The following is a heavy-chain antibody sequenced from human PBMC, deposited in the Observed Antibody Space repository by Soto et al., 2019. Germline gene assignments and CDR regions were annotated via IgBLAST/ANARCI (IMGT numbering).Heavy chain of an antibody. CDR3: ASIGPRYAGGAFDV. CDR1: GHTFNSYG. Sequence: QVQLVQSGTEVKKPGAAVRVSCKTSGHTFNSYGITWVRQAPGQGLEWMGWISGYKGNTNYAQKLQGRVTMTTDTSTSTAYMELRSLRSDDTAVYYCASIGPRYAGGAFDVGGQGTSVTVSS. CDR2: ISGYKGNT. D-gene: IGHD2-2*01. V-gene: IGHV1-18*01. J-gene: IGHJ3*01.